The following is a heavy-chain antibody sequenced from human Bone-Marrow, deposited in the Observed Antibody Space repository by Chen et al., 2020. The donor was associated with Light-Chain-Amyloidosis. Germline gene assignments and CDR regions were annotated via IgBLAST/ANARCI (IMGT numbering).Heavy chain of an antibody. CDR3: VRDVMSTTGHRWFES. Sequence: QVQLQESGPGLVKPSQTLSLTCTVSGDSLFNDKYYWHWIRQPAGKGLEWIGRVYNSGSTRYNPSLTSRITISVNTAKNQFSLNLTSVTATDTAVYYCVRDVMSTTGHRWFESWGQGTVVTVS. CDR1: GDSLFNDKYY. CDR2: VYNSGST. V-gene: IGHV4-61*02. J-gene: IGHJ5*01. D-gene: IGHD1-26*01.